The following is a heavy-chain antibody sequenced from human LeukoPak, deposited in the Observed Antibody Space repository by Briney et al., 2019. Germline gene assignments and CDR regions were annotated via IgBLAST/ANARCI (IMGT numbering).Heavy chain of an antibody. Sequence: GGSLRLSCVASGFTFSSYAMSWVRQAPGKGLEWVSAISGSGGSTFHADSVKGRFTISRDNSKNTLYLHLNSLRAEDTAIYFCARGRTVNGSGSYYNFFDYWGQGTLVTVSS. V-gene: IGHV3-23*01. J-gene: IGHJ4*02. D-gene: IGHD3-10*01. CDR3: ARGRTVNGSGSYYNFFDY. CDR1: GFTFSSYA. CDR2: ISGSGGST.